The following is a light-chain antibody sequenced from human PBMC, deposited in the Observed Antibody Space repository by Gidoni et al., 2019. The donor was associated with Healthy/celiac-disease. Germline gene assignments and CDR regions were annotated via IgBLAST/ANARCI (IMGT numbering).Light chain of an antibody. Sequence: EIVMTHSPATLSVSPGERATLSCRASQSVSSNLAWYQQKPGQAPRLLIYGASTRATGIPARFSGSGSGTEFTLTISSLQSEDFAVYYCQQYNNWPPLLTFGGGTKVEIK. CDR1: QSVSSN. J-gene: IGKJ4*01. CDR2: GAS. V-gene: IGKV3-15*01. CDR3: QQYNNWPPLLT.